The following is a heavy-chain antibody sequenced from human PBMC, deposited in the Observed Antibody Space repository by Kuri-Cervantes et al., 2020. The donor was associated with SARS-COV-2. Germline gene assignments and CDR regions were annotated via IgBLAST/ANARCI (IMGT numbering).Heavy chain of an antibody. CDR3: AGGSGSYYGGDY. CDR2: ISSSGSTI. J-gene: IGHJ4*02. V-gene: IGHV3-11*04. Sequence: GESLKISCAASGFTFSDYYMSWIRLAPGKGLEWVSYISSSGSTIYYADSVKGRFTISRDNAKNSLYLQMNRLRAEDTAVYYCAGGSGSYYGGDYWGQGTLVTVSS. CDR1: GFTFSDYY. D-gene: IGHD1-26*01.